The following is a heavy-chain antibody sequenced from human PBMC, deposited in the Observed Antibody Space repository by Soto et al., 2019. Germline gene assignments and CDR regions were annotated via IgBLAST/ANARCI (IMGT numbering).Heavy chain of an antibody. CDR1: GGSISSYY. CDR2: IYYSGST. D-gene: IGHD6-6*01. V-gene: IGHV4-59*01. J-gene: IGHJ5*02. Sequence: PSETLSLTCTVSGGSISSYYWSWIRQPPGKGLEWIGYIYYSGSTNYNPSLKSRVTISVDTSQNHFSLKLSFVTASDTAVYYCARLSAAPTRFDPWGQGTLVTVSS. CDR3: ARLSAAPTRFDP.